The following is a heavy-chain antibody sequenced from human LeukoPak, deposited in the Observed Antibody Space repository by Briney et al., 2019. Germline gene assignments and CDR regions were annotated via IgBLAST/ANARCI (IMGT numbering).Heavy chain of an antibody. CDR1: GGSISSSSYY. CDR3: ARLKSGVGFGESDYYYYGMDV. CDR2: IYYSGST. J-gene: IGHJ6*02. Sequence: SETLSLTCTVSGGSISSSSYYWGWIRQPPGKGLEWIGSIYYSGSTYYNPSLKSRVTISVDTSKNQFSLKLSSVTAADTAVYYCARLKSGVGFGESDYYYYGMDVWGQGTTVTVSS. D-gene: IGHD3-10*01. V-gene: IGHV4-39*01.